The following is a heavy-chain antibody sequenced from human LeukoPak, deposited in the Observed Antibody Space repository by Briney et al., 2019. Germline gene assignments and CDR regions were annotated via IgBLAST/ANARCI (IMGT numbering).Heavy chain of an antibody. Sequence: GGSLRLSCAASGFTFDDDAMHWVWPALGKGLGWVSGISWNSGSIGYADSVKGRFTISRDNAKNSLYLQMNSLRAEDTALYYCAKDISYDILTGYPDYWGQGTLVTVSS. CDR2: ISWNSGSI. J-gene: IGHJ4*02. CDR1: GFTFDDDA. D-gene: IGHD3-9*01. CDR3: AKDISYDILTGYPDY. V-gene: IGHV3-9*01.